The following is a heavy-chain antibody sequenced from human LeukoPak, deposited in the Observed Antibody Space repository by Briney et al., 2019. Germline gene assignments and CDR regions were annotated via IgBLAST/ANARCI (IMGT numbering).Heavy chain of an antibody. Sequence: GGSLRLSCAASGFTFGNYAVSWVRQAPGKGLEWVSSISDNGGSTYYAGSVKGRFTISRDNSKNTLWLQMNSLRAEDTAIYYCAKSPFYYASGSYYPDWYFALWGRGTLVTVSS. J-gene: IGHJ2*01. D-gene: IGHD3-10*01. CDR3: AKSPFYYASGSYYPDWYFAL. CDR1: GFTFGNYA. V-gene: IGHV3-23*01. CDR2: ISDNGGST.